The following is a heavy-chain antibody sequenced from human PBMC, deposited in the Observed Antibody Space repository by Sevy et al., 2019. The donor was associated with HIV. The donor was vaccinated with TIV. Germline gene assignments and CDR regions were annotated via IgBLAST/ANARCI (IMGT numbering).Heavy chain of an antibody. V-gene: IGHV3-23*01. D-gene: IGHD1-20*01. CDR3: AKERGITGAKDDAFDI. J-gene: IGHJ3*02. CDR1: GFPFSNYG. CDR2: LSGNSRGI. Sequence: GGSLRLSCVVSGFPFSNYGMSWVRQAPGKGPEWVSTLSGNSRGIFYADSVKGRFTISRDNSKNTLYFQMNSLRAEDTAVYYCAKERGITGAKDDAFDIWGQGTMVTVSS.